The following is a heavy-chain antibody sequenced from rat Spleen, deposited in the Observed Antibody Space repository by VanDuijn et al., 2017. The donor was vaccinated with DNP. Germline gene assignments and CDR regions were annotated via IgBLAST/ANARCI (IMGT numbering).Heavy chain of an antibody. CDR1: GYSITSNY. CDR2: ISYSGST. V-gene: IGHV3-1*01. D-gene: IGHD1-1*01. Sequence: EVQLQESGPGLVKPSQSLSLTCSVTGYSITSNYWGWIRKFPGNKMEWMGYISYSGSTSYNPSLKSRISITRDTSKNQFFLQLNSVTTEDTATYYCARSPTTVVRVMDAWGQGASVTVSS. CDR3: ARSPTTVVRVMDA. J-gene: IGHJ4*01.